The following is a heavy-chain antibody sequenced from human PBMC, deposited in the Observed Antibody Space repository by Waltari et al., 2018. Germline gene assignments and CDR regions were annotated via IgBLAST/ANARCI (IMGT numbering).Heavy chain of an antibody. CDR3: ASADPQWLGAFDI. CDR2: IYTSGST. CDR1: GGSISSGSYY. V-gene: IGHV4-61*02. D-gene: IGHD6-19*01. Sequence: QVQLQESGPGLVKPSQTLSLTCTVSGGSISSGSYYWSWIRQPAGKGLEWIGRIYTSGSTNYNPSLKSRVTISVDTSKNQFSLKLSSVTAADTAVYYCASADPQWLGAFDIWGQGTMVTVSS. J-gene: IGHJ3*02.